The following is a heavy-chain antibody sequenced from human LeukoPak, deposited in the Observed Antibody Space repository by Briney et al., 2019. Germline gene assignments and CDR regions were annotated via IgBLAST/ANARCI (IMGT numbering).Heavy chain of an antibody. CDR3: ASSPSLVVVTLAGLYY. D-gene: IGHD2-21*02. J-gene: IGHJ4*02. CDR2: IYHSGVDSGGA. Sequence: SETLSLTCTVSDGSISNYYWHWIRQPPGKGLEWIGYIYHSGVDSGGAKYTPSLESRVTMSVDTSKNQFSLKLSSVTAADTAVYFRASSPSLVVVTLAGLYYWGQGTPVTVSS. CDR1: DGSISNYY. V-gene: IGHV4-59*01.